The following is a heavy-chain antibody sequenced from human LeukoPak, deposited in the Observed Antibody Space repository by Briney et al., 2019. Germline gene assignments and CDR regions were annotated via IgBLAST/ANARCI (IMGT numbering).Heavy chain of an antibody. D-gene: IGHD3-16*01. CDR2: IYYTGST. CDR3: ARSGKSAYILDY. J-gene: IGHJ4*02. Sequence: SETLSLTCTVSGGSISSYYWSWIRQPPGKGLEWIGYIYYTGSTNYNPSLKSRVTISVDTSKNQFSLKLSSVTAADTAVYYCARSGKSAYILDYWGQGTLVTVSS. CDR1: GGSISSYY. V-gene: IGHV4-59*01.